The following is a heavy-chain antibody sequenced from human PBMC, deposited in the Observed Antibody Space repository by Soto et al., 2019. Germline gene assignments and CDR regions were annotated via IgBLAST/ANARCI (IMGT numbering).Heavy chain of an antibody. J-gene: IGHJ4*02. Sequence: PGGSLRLSCAASGFTFGIHAMSWVRQAPGKGLEWVSSISGSGGSIYYAHSVKGRFTISRDKTKNTLDLQMNSLRAEDTAVYHCARVAPEYSSTPRRFDFWGQGTLVTVSS. CDR3: ARVAPEYSSTPRRFDF. D-gene: IGHD6-13*01. CDR1: GFTFGIHA. V-gene: IGHV3-23*01. CDR2: ISGSGGSI.